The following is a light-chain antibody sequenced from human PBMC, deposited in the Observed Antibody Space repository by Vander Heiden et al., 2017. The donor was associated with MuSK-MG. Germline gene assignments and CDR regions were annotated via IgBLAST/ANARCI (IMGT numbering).Light chain of an antibody. J-gene: IGLJ2*01. CDR2: DSI. V-gene: IGLV1-51*01. CDR3: GTWDSSLSAGV. CDR1: SSNIGKNY. Sequence: QPVLTQPPSVSAAPGQKVTISCSGSSSNIGKNYVSWYQQLPGTAPKLLIYDSIKRPSGIPDRFSGSKSGTSATLGITGLQTGDEADYYCGTWDSSLSAGVFGGGTKVTVL.